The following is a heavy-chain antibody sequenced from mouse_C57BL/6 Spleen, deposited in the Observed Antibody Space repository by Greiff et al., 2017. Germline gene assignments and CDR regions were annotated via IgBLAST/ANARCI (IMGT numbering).Heavy chain of an antibody. D-gene: IGHD4-1*01. J-gene: IGHJ4*01. CDR1: GFTFSNYW. CDR3: TGVNWDYAMDY. CDR2: IRLKSDNYAT. Sequence: EVKLMESGGGLVQPGGSMKLSCVASGFTFSNYWMNWVRQSPEKGLEWVAQIRLKSDNYATHYAESVKGKFTISRDDSKSSVYLQMNNLRAEDTGIYYCTGVNWDYAMDYWGQGTSVTVSS. V-gene: IGHV6-3*01.